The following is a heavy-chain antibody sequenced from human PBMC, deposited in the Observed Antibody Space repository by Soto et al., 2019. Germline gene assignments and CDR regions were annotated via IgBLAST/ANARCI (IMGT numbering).Heavy chain of an antibody. CDR2: INAGIGNT. D-gene: IGHD6-25*01. Sequence: PGESLKISCKASGYTFTSYAMHWVRQAPGQRLEWMGWINAGIGNTKYSQKFQGRVTITRDTSASTAYMELSSLRSEDTAVYYCARDQSFGASGAFDIWGQGTMVTVSS. CDR1: GYTFTSYA. J-gene: IGHJ3*02. CDR3: ARDQSFGASGAFDI. V-gene: IGHV1-3*01.